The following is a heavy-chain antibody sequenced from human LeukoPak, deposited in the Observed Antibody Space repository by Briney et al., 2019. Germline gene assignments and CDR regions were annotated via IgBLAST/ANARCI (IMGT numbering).Heavy chain of an antibody. Sequence: GGSLRLSCAASGFTFSSYAMSWVRQAPGKGLEWVGFIRSKAYGGTTEYAASVKGRFTISRDDSKSIAYLQMNSLKTEDTAVYYCTRDRFVAGYCSGGSCYSYYGMDVWGQGTTVTVSS. J-gene: IGHJ6*02. D-gene: IGHD2-15*01. CDR1: GFTFSSYA. CDR2: IRSKAYGGTT. V-gene: IGHV3-49*04. CDR3: TRDRFVAGYCSGGSCYSYYGMDV.